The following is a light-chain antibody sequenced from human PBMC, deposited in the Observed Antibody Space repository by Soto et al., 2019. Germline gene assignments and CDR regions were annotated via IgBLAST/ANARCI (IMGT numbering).Light chain of an antibody. CDR1: QGINRW. CDR2: AAS. Sequence: DIPMTQSPSSVSASVGDRVTITCRASQGINRWLAWYQQKPGKAPKLLIYAASSLQSGVPSRFSGSGSGTDFTLTISNLQPEDFATYFCQQANRFPRTFGQGTKLEIK. J-gene: IGKJ2*01. CDR3: QQANRFPRT. V-gene: IGKV1D-12*01.